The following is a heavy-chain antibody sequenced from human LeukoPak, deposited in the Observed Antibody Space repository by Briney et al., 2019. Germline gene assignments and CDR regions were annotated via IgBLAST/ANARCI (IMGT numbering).Heavy chain of an antibody. CDR3: AKTSLWDGSGHYYYMDV. CDR2: IYSGGTT. CDR1: GFTVSGNY. V-gene: IGHV3-53*05. J-gene: IGHJ6*03. Sequence: GGSLRLSCAVSGFTVSGNYMSWVRQAPGKGLEWVSLIYSGGTTYYADSVKGRFTISRDNSKNTVYLQMDSLRAEDTALYYCAKTSLWDGSGHYYYMDVWGKGTTVTISS. D-gene: IGHD2-15*01.